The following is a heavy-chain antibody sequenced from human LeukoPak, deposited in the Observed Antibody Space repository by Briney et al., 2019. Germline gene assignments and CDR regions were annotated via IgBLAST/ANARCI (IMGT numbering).Heavy chain of an antibody. V-gene: IGHV3-9*01. CDR3: AKGRDKYQLLSKNWFDP. D-gene: IGHD2-2*01. Sequence: GRSPRLSCAASGFTFDDYAMHWVRQAPGKGLEWVSGISWNSGSIGYADSVKGRLTISRDNAKNSLYLQMNSLRAEDTALYYCAKGRDKYQLLSKNWFDPWGQGTLVTVSS. CDR1: GFTFDDYA. J-gene: IGHJ5*02. CDR2: ISWNSGSI.